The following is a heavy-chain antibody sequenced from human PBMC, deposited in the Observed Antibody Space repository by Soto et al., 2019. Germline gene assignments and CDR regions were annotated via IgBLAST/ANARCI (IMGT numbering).Heavy chain of an antibody. Sequence: QLQQWGAGLLKPSETLSLTCVVSGGSFSTYYYNWIRPSPGNGLEWIGEINHSGNNNYSSSLKSRVNMSLDPSKNQFSMKLTSVTAADTAVYSCARGGSNDWQVALDICGQGTMVTVSS. D-gene: IGHD3-9*01. CDR2: INHSGNN. V-gene: IGHV4-34*01. J-gene: IGHJ3*02. CDR1: GGSFSTYY. CDR3: ARGGSNDWQVALDI.